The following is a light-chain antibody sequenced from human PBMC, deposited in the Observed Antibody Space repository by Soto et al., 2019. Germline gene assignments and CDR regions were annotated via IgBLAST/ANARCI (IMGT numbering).Light chain of an antibody. CDR2: GVY. Sequence: ELVMTQLPTILSLPQGARAXAYGRASQSVSSNLAWYQQKPGQPPRLLMYGVYTRAPGTPARFSGSGSGTEFTLTISSLQSEDSAVYYCQQYNNWPPITFGQGTRLEI. J-gene: IGKJ5*01. CDR3: QQYNNWPPIT. CDR1: QSVSSN. V-gene: IGKV3D-15*01.